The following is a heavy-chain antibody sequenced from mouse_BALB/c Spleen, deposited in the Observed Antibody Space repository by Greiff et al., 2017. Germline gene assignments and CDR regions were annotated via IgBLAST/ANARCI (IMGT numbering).Heavy chain of an antibody. D-gene: IGHD2-1*01. Sequence: QVQLQQSGAELMKPGASVKISCKATGYTFSSYWIEWVKQRPGHGLEWIGEILPGSGSTNYNEKFKGKATFTADTSSNTAYMQLSSLTSEDSAVYYCAPYYGNYEAWFAYWGQRTLVTVSA. CDR1: GYTFSSYW. V-gene: IGHV1-9*01. CDR3: APYYGNYEAWFAY. CDR2: ILPGSGST. J-gene: IGHJ3*01.